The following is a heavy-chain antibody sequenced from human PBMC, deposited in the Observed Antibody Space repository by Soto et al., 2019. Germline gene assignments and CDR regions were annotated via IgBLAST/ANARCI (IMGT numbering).Heavy chain of an antibody. CDR3: ARANGMQPYYYYYGMDV. CDR1: GRTFSSYA. D-gene: IGHD7-27*01. CDR2: IIPIFGTA. Sequence: GASVKFSCKASGRTFSSYAISWVRQAPEQGLEWMGGIIPIFGTANYAQKFQGRVTITADKSTSTAYMELRSLRSDDTAVYYCARANGMQPYYYYYGMDVWGQGPTVNVSS. J-gene: IGHJ6*02. V-gene: IGHV1-69*06.